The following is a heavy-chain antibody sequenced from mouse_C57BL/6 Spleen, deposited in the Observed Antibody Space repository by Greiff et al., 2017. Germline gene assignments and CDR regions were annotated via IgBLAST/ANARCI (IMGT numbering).Heavy chain of an antibody. CDR3: SRVTVGDPIDY. J-gene: IGHJ2*01. CDR1: GYAFSSYW. V-gene: IGHV1-80*01. Sequence: QVQLQEPGAELVKPGASVKLSCKASGYAFSSYWMNWVKQRPGQGLEWIGKIYPCDGDTHYNQKFKGKATLTADKSSSTAYMQLSSLTSEDAAVXFCSRVTVGDPIDYWGQGTTLTVSS. CDR2: IYPCDGDT. D-gene: IGHD1-1*01.